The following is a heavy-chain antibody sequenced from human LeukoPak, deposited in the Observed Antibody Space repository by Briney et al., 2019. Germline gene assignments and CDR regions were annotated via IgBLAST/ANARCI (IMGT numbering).Heavy chain of an antibody. CDR2: ISWNSGSI. V-gene: IGHV3-9*01. J-gene: IGHJ5*02. D-gene: IGHD1-26*01. Sequence: GRSLRLSCAASGFTFDDYAMHWVRQAPGKGLEWVSGISWNSGSIGYADSVEGRFTISRDNAKNSLYLQMNSLRAEDTALYYCAKGSGSYYRNWFDPWGQGTLVTVSS. CDR3: AKGSGSYYRNWFDP. CDR1: GFTFDDYA.